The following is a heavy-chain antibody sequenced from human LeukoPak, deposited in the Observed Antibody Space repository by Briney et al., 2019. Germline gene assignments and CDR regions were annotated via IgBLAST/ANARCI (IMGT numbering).Heavy chain of an antibody. CDR3: ATESGTYSGTCFDY. CDR1: GFTFSDYY. V-gene: IGHV3-11*04. J-gene: IGHJ4*02. Sequence: GSLRLSCAASGFTFSDYYMSWIRQAPGKGLEWVSYLSSSSNTIYYADSVKGRFTISRDNAKNSLYLQMNSLRAEDTAVYYCATESGTYSGTCFDYWGQGTLVTVSS. D-gene: IGHD1-26*01. CDR2: LSSSSNTI.